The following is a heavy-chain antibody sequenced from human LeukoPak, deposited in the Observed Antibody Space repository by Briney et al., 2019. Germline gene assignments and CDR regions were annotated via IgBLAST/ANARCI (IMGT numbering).Heavy chain of an antibody. CDR3: ARVAAVKAFDI. D-gene: IGHD6-13*01. CDR1: GFTFSTYV. J-gene: IGHJ3*02. CDR2: ISGSGGST. Sequence: GGSLRLSCAASGFTFSTYVMSWVRQASGKGLELVSTISGSGGSTYYADSVKGRFTISRDKSKNTLYLQMNSLRAEDTAVYYCARVAAVKAFDIWGQGTMVTVSS. V-gene: IGHV3-23*01.